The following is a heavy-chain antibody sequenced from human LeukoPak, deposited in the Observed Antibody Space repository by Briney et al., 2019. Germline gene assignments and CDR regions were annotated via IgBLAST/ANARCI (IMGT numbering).Heavy chain of an antibody. D-gene: IGHD5-18*01. CDR2: IIPIFGTA. Sequence: SVKVSCKASGGTFSSYAISWVRQAPGRGLEWMGRIIPIFGTANYAQKFQGRVTITTDKSTSTAYMELSSLRSEDTAVYYCAGGRGYSYGYDFDYWGQGTLVTVSS. CDR1: GGTFSSYA. V-gene: IGHV1-69*05. J-gene: IGHJ4*02. CDR3: AGGRGYSYGYDFDY.